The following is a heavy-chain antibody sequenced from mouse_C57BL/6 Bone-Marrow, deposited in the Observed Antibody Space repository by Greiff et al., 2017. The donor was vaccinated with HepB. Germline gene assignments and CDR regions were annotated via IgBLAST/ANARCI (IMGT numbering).Heavy chain of an antibody. D-gene: IGHD1-1*01. CDR3: ASGAITTPFDY. J-gene: IGHJ2*01. CDR1: GYTFTDYY. Sequence: VQLKQSGPVLVKPGASVKMSCKASGYTFTDYYMNWVKQSHGKSLEWIGVINPYNGGTSYNQKFKGKATLTVDKSSSTAYMELNSQTSEDAAVYYCASGAITTPFDYWGQGTTLTVSS. CDR2: INPYNGGT. V-gene: IGHV1-19*01.